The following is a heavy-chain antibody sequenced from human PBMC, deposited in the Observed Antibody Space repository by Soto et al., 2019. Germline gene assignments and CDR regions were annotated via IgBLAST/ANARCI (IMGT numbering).Heavy chain of an antibody. Sequence: SETLSLTCTVSGGSINNYYWNWVRQSPGKGLEWIGYIYYTGSAKYNPSLRSRVTMSVDTSKNQFSLELNSVTAADTAVYYCARLRVVAPGTGGDFDIWGQGTMVTVSS. CDR3: ARLRVVAPGTGGDFDI. J-gene: IGHJ3*02. V-gene: IGHV4-59*08. D-gene: IGHD2-2*01. CDR1: GGSINNYY. CDR2: IYYTGSA.